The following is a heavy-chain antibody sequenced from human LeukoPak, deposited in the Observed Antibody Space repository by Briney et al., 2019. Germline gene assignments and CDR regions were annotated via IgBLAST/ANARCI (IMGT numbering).Heavy chain of an antibody. D-gene: IGHD3-10*01. V-gene: IGHV3-64D*06. CDR1: GFTFSSYA. CDR2: ISSNGGST. Sequence: PGGSLRLSCSASGFTFSSYAMHRVRQAPGKGLEYVSAISSNGGSTYYADSVKGRFTISRDNSKNTLYLQMSSLRAEDTAVYYCVKDETYYGSGSYYNGFDYWGQGTLVTVSS. J-gene: IGHJ4*02. CDR3: VKDETYYGSGSYYNGFDY.